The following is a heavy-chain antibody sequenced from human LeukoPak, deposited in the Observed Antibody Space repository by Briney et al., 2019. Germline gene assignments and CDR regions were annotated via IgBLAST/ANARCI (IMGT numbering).Heavy chain of an antibody. V-gene: IGHV3-30-3*01. CDR1: GFTFSSYA. Sequence: GGSLRLSCAASGFTFSSYAMHWVRQAPGKGLEWVAVISYDGSNKYYADSVKGRFTISRDNSKNTLYLQMNSLRAEDTAVFYCAKECSGGGCYDYWGQGTLVTVSS. CDR3: AKECSGGGCYDY. CDR2: ISYDGSNK. J-gene: IGHJ4*02. D-gene: IGHD2-15*01.